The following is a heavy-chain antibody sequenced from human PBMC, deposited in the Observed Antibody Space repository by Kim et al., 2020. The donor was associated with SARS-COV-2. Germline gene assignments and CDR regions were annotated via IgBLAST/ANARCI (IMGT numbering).Heavy chain of an antibody. CDR1: GFTFSSCG. J-gene: IGHJ3*02. CDR3: ASGIPRVGAFDI. D-gene: IGHD1-26*01. V-gene: IGHV3-48*02. Sequence: GGSLRLSCAASGFTFSSCGMNWVRQAPGKGLEWVSAISISSATIYYADSVKGRFTVSRDNAKNSLFLQMNSLRDEDTAVYYCASGIPRVGAFDIWGQGTMVTVSS. CDR2: ISISSATI.